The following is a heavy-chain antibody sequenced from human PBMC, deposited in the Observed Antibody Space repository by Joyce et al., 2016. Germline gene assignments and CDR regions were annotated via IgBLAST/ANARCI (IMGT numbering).Heavy chain of an antibody. D-gene: IGHD3-9*01. CDR3: AAGFYDVVTGKADPEY. CDR2: SHGGNGNV. J-gene: IGHJ4*02. V-gene: IGHV1-3*01. Sequence: QVQVVQSGAEFRKPGASVKVSCKSSGYTFICNGVHWVRQAPGQRPEWMGWSHGGNGNVEYSQQFQDRVTITRDTAASTAYLEVSSLRSEDTAIYYCAAGFYDVVTGKADPEYWGQGTLVTVSA. CDR1: GYTFICNG.